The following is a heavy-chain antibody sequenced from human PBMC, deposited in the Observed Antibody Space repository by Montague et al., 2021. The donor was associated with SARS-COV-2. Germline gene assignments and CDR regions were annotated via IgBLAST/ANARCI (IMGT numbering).Heavy chain of an antibody. CDR3: ARGQVTVFGVLIMLPAAGPPDS. CDR2: VDHRGSS. V-gene: IGHV4-34*01. CDR1: GGSFSDYY. J-gene: IGHJ3*01. D-gene: IGHD3-3*01. Sequence: SETLSLTCAVYGGSFSDYYWTWIRQAPGKGLEWIGEVDHRGSSSYDPSLQSRLTISVDRSKNQFSLRLTSVTAADTAVYYCARGQVTVFGVLIMLPAAGPPDSWGLGTKVTVSS.